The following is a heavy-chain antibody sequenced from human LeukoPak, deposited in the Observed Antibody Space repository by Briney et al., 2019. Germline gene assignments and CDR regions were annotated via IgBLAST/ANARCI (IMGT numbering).Heavy chain of an antibody. CDR2: IYSGGTT. D-gene: IGHD5-18*01. CDR1: GFTVSSNY. Sequence: GGSLRLSCAASGFTVSSNYMSWVRQAPGKGLEWVSVIYSGGTTYYADSVKGRFTISRDDSKNTLYLQMNSLRAEDTAVYYCARERYLGYSYALDSWGQGTLVTVSS. V-gene: IGHV3-53*01. CDR3: ARERYLGYSYALDS. J-gene: IGHJ4*02.